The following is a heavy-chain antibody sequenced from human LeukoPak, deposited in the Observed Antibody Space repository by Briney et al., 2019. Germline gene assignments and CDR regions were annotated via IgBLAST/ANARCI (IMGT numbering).Heavy chain of an antibody. D-gene: IGHD2-2*01. V-gene: IGHV5-51*01. CDR1: GSTITNCW. CDR3: GIVHVVCLKYGMDV. CDR2: IFPGDSDT. Sequence: GESLKISCKGYGSTITNCWIGWVRQLPGKGLEWMGVIFPGDSDTRYNPSLQGQVTISADKCTNSAYLQWSSLKASNTAMYYCGIVHVVCLKYGMDVWGQGTTVTVSS. J-gene: IGHJ6*02.